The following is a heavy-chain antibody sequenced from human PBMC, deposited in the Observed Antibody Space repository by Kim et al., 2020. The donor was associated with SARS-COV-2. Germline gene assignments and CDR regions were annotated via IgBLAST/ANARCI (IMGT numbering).Heavy chain of an antibody. D-gene: IGHD2-15*01. CDR3: AKGVVVVVAATGWFDP. J-gene: IGHJ5*02. Sequence: SVKGRLPISRDNTKNTLYRQMNSLRAEDTAVYYCAKGVVVVVAATGWFDPWGQGTLVTVSS. V-gene: IGHV3-23*01.